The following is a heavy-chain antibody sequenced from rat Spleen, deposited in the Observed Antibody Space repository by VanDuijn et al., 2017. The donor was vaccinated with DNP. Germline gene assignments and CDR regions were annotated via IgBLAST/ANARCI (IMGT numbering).Heavy chain of an antibody. J-gene: IGHJ2*01. D-gene: IGHD1-2*01. Sequence: EVQLQESGPGLVKPSQSLSLTCSVTGYSITSNYWAWIRKFPGNKMEWMGYISYSGYTGYNPSLKSRISITRDTSKNQFFLQLNSVTTEDTATYYCARSVYYYSSYIPFDYWGPGVMVTVSS. CDR1: GYSITSNY. CDR2: ISYSGYT. V-gene: IGHV3-1*01. CDR3: ARSVYYYSSYIPFDY.